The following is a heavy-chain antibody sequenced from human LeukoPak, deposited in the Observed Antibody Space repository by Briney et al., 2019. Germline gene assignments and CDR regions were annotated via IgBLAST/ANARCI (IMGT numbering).Heavy chain of an antibody. CDR2: ISAYNGNT. J-gene: IGHJ6*02. V-gene: IGHV1-18*01. CDR1: GYTFTSYG. D-gene: IGHD3-9*01. CDR3: VRDAPLRYFDWLSRPYYYGMDV. Sequence: GASVKVSCKASGYTFTSYGISWVRQAPGQGLEWMGWISAYNGNTNYAQKLQGRVTMTTDTSTSTAYMELRSLRSDDTAVYYYVRDAPLRYFDWLSRPYYYGMDVWGQGTTVTVSS.